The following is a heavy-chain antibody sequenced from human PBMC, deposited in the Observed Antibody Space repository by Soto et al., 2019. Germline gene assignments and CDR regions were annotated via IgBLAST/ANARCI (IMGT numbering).Heavy chain of an antibody. D-gene: IGHD5-18*01. V-gene: IGHV3-21*01. CDR3: ARQVDTAMAIDY. J-gene: IGHJ4*02. Sequence: GGSLRLSCAASGFTCSSYSMNWVRQAPGKGLEWVSSISSSSSYIYYADSVKGRFTISRDNAKNSLYLQMNSLRAEDTAVYYCARQVDTAMAIDYWGQGTLVTVSS. CDR1: GFTCSSYS. CDR2: ISSSSSYI.